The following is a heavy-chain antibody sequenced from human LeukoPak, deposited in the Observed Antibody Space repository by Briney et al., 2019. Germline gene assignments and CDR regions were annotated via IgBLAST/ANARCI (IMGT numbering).Heavy chain of an antibody. CDR1: GYTFTGYY. J-gene: IGHJ4*02. V-gene: IGHV1-2*02. D-gene: IGHD3-22*01. Sequence: ASVKVSCKASGYTFTGYYMHWVRQAPGQGLEWMGWTNPNSGGTNYAQKFQGRVTMTRDTSISTAYMELSRLRSDDTAVYYCAAILSPYYYDSSGYQNLFDYWGQGTLVTVSS. CDR2: TNPNSGGT. CDR3: AAILSPYYYDSSGYQNLFDY.